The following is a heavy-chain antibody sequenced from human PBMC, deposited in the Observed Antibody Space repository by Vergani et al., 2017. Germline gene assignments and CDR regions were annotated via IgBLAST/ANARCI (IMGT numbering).Heavy chain of an antibody. Sequence: QVQLQQWGAGLLKPSETLSLTCAVYGGSFSGYYWSWIRQPPGKGLEWIGYIYYSGSTYYNPSLKSRVTISVDTSKNQFSLKLRSVTAADTAVYYCARSEKGDYYYDVWSGYQQNWCDPWGQGTLVTVSS. CDR1: GGSFSGYY. CDR3: ARSEKGDYYYDVWSGYQQNWCDP. V-gene: IGHV4-34*01. D-gene: IGHD3-3*01. J-gene: IGHJ5*02. CDR2: IYYSGST.